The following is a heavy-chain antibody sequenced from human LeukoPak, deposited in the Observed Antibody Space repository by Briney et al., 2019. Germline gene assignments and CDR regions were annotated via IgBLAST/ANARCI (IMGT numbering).Heavy chain of an antibody. V-gene: IGHV1-2*06. J-gene: IGHJ4*02. CDR1: EYTFTDYY. CDR3: TSGTIVGATGNFDY. D-gene: IGHD1-26*01. CDR2: INPVNGGT. Sequence: VASVKVSCKPSEYTFTDYYLHWVRQAPGQGLEWMGRINPVNGGTHFAQKFQDRVTMTRDTSITTAYMELSSLRSDDTAVYYCTSGTIVGATGNFDYWGQGTLVTVSS.